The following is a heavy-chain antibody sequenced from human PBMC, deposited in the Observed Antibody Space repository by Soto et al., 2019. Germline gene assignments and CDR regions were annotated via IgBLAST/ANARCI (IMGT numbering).Heavy chain of an antibody. CDR1: GGTFSSYA. Sequence: QVQLVQSGAEVKKPGSSVKVSCQASGGTFSSYAISWVRQAPGQGLEWMGGIIPIFGTANYAQKFQGRVTITADESTSTAYMELSSLRSEDTAVYYCAREGGGYYDSSGYSNWFDPWGQGTLVTVSS. V-gene: IGHV1-69*01. CDR3: AREGGGYYDSSGYSNWFDP. CDR2: IIPIFGTA. J-gene: IGHJ5*02. D-gene: IGHD3-22*01.